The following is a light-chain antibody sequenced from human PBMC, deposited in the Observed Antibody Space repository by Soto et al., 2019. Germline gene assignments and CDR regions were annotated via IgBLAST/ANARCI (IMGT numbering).Light chain of an antibody. Sequence: DIQMTQSPSSLSASVGDRVTITCQASHDISNYLNWYQQKPGKAPKLLIYDASNLETGVPSRFSGSGSGTDFTFTISSLQPEDIATYYCQQYDNLPPFTFGPRTKVDIK. CDR2: DAS. V-gene: IGKV1-33*01. CDR1: HDISNY. J-gene: IGKJ3*01. CDR3: QQYDNLPPFT.